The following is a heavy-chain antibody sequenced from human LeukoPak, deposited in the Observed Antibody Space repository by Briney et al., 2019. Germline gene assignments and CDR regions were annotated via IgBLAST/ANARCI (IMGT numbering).Heavy chain of an antibody. D-gene: IGHD2-2*01. CDR3: ARVGSYCSSTSCSDY. CDR1: GFTFSSYE. V-gene: IGHV3-48*03. CDR2: ISSSGSTI. J-gene: IGHJ4*02. Sequence: TGGSLRLSCAASGFTFSSYEMNWVRQAPGKGLEWVSYISSSGSTIYYADSVKGRFTIFRDNAKNSLYLQTNSLRAEDTAVYYCARVGSYCSSTSCSDYWGQGTLVTVSS.